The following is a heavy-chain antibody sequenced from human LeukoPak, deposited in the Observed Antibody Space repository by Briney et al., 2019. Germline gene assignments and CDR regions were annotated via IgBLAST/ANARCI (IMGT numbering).Heavy chain of an antibody. J-gene: IGHJ4*02. Sequence: GWSVRLSRAASGFTVSSNYMRWVRQAPGKGLEGVSVIYSGGSTYYADSVKGRFTISRDNSKNTLYLQMNSLRAEDTAVYYCARADYDYVWGSYGFDYWGQGTLVTVSS. CDR2: IYSGGST. CDR1: GFTVSSNY. CDR3: ARADYDYVWGSYGFDY. V-gene: IGHV3-53*01. D-gene: IGHD3-16*01.